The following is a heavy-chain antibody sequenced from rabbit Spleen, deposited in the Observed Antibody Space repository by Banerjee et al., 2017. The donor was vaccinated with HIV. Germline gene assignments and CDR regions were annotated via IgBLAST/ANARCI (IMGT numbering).Heavy chain of an antibody. CDR3: VRGASSSGYYNL. CDR1: GSAFSRCG. Sequence: QEQLVASGGGLVQPGGSLKLSCKASGSAFSRCGLSRVRQAPGKGLEWIGYIDLVFGSTYYASWVNGRFTISSHNAQNTLYLQLNSLTVADTATYFCVRGASSSGYYNLWGQGTLVTVS. J-gene: IGHJ4*01. CDR2: IDLVFGST. V-gene: IGHV1S47*01. D-gene: IGHD1-1*01.